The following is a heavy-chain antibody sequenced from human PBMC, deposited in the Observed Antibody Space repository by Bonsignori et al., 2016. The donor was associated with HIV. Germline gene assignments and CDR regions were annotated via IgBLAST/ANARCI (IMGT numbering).Heavy chain of an antibody. CDR1: GGSISSSSYY. Sequence: QLQLQESGPGLVKPSETLSLTCTVSGGSISSSSYYWGWIRQPPGKGLEWIGSIYYSGSTYYNPSLKSRVTISVDTSKNQFSLKLSSVTAADTAVYYCARHTFTYYYDSSGYYFDWFTPGAREPWSPS. CDR3: ARHTFTYYYDSSGYYFDWFTP. V-gene: IGHV4-39*01. J-gene: IGHJ5*02. CDR2: IYYSGST. D-gene: IGHD3-22*01.